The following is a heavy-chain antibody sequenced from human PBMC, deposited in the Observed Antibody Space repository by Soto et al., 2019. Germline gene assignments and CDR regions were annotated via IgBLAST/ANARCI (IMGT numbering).Heavy chain of an antibody. Sequence: QVQLQESGPGLVKPSQTLSLTCTVSGGSLNSGGYCWSWIRQHPGKGLDWIGCISYGGRTSYNPSLKSRVTISVDTYKNQFSLKLTSVTAADTAVYYCSRGILVWGQGALITVSS. CDR2: ISYGGRT. CDR1: GGSLNSGGYC. CDR3: SRGILV. D-gene: IGHD5-18*01. J-gene: IGHJ4*02. V-gene: IGHV4-31*03.